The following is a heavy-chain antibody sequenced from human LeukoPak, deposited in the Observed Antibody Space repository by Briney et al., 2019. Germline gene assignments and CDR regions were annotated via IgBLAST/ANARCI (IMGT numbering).Heavy chain of an antibody. J-gene: IGHJ4*02. CDR3: ARESYSSGWYRGDRDIDY. D-gene: IGHD6-19*01. Sequence: PGGSLRLSCAASGFTFRNYWMSWVRQVPGTGLEWVANIKQDGSDRNYVTSVRGRFTISRDNAESSLYLQMNSLRAEDTAVYYCARESYSSGWYRGDRDIDYWGQGTLVTVSS. CDR2: IKQDGSDR. CDR1: GFTFRNYW. V-gene: IGHV3-7*03.